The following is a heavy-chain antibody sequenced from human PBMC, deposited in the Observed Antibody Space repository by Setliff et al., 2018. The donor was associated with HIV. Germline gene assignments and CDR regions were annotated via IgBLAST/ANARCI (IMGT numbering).Heavy chain of an antibody. V-gene: IGHV4-4*07. Sequence: SETLSLTCSVSGGSFSGYHWNWIRQPAGKGLEWTGRIYYTGNTDYDPSLKSRVTMSMDTSKNQISLKLNSMTAADTAVYYCARSIYGSGTYPLDIWGPGTLVTVSS. D-gene: IGHD3-10*01. CDR3: ARSIYGSGTYPLDI. CDR2: IYYTGNT. CDR1: GGSFSGYH. J-gene: IGHJ4*02.